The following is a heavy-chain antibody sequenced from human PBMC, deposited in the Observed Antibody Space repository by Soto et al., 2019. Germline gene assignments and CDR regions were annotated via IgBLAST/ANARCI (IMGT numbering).Heavy chain of an antibody. CDR1: GFTFSSYA. CDR3: ARVFLNRGGAKGMHV. D-gene: IGHD1-26*01. Sequence: PGGALRLSCAASGFTFSSYAMHGVRPAPGKGLEWGAVISYDGSNKYYADSVKGRFTISRDNSKNTLYLQMNSLRAEDTAVYYCARVFLNRGGAKGMHVRGKGPTITVSS. V-gene: IGHV3-30-3*01. CDR2: ISYDGSNK. J-gene: IGHJ6*04.